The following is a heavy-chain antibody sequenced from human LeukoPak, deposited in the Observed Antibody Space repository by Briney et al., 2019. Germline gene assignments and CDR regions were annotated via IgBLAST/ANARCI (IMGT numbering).Heavy chain of an antibody. CDR2: ISGSGGST. CDR1: GFTFSGYA. V-gene: IGHV3-23*01. J-gene: IGHJ4*02. CDR3: AKAQRPNRGYLGFLVDY. D-gene: IGHD5-12*01. Sequence: PGGSLRLSCAASGFTFSGYAMSWVRQDPVKGLGWVSAISGSGGSTYYADFVKGRFTISRDNSKNTLYLQMNSLRAEDTAVYYCAKAQRPNRGYLGFLVDYWGQGTLVTVSS.